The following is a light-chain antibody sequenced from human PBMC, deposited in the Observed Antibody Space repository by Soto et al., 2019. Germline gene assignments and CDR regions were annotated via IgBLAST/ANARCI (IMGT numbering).Light chain of an antibody. CDR3: ETWDTNTRI. Sequence: QSVLTQSSSASASLGSSVKLTCTLSSGHSSYVIVWHQQQPGKAPRYLMKFESSGSYNKGSGVPDRFSGSSSGADRYLTISDLQSEDEADYYCETWDTNTRIFGGGTKLAVL. J-gene: IGLJ2*01. V-gene: IGLV4-60*03. CDR1: SGHSSYV. CDR2: FESSGSY.